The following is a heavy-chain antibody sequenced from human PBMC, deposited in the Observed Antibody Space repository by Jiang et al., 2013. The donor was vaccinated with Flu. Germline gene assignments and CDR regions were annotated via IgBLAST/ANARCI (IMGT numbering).Heavy chain of an antibody. CDR1: GGTFSSYA. CDR3: ARSPEEYGVCYFCHFDY. Sequence: GAEVKKPGSSVRVSCKASGGTFSSYAISWVRQAPGQGLEWMGGIIPIFGTANYAQKFQGRVTITADESTSTAYMELSSLRSEDTAVYYCARSPEEYGVCYFCHFDYWGQGTLVTVSS. D-gene: IGHD2-8*01. CDR2: IIPIFGTA. V-gene: IGHV1-69*01. J-gene: IGHJ4*02.